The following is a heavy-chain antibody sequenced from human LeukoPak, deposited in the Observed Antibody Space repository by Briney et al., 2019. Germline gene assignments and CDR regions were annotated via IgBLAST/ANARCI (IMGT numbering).Heavy chain of an antibody. CDR2: ISWNSGSI. V-gene: IGHV3-9*01. CDR3: AKGKGGYENYFDY. D-gene: IGHD5-12*01. Sequence: GRSLRLSCAASGFTFDDYAMHWVRQAPGKGLEWVSGISWNSGSIAYADSVKGRFTISRDNAKNSLYLQMNSLRAEDTALYYCAKGKGGYENYFDYWGQGTLVTVSS. CDR1: GFTFDDYA. J-gene: IGHJ4*02.